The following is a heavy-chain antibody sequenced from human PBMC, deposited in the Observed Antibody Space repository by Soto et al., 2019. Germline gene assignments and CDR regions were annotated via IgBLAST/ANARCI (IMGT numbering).Heavy chain of an antibody. J-gene: IGHJ5*02. D-gene: IGHD3-22*01. V-gene: IGHV3-48*02. CDR2: ISSSSSTI. CDR3: ARVLYYYDSSGYWFDP. CDR1: GFTFSSYS. Sequence: PGGSLRLSCAASGFTFSSYSMNWVRQAPGKGLEWVSYISSSSSTIYYADSVKGRFTISRDNAKNSLYLQMNSLRDEDTAVYYCARVLYYYDSSGYWFDPWGQGTLVTVSS.